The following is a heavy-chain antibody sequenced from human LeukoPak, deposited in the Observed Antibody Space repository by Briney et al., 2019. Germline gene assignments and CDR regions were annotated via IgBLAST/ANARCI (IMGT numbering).Heavy chain of an antibody. J-gene: IGHJ4*02. D-gene: IGHD4-17*01. CDR1: GGTFSSYA. V-gene: IGHV1-69*10. Sequence: SVKVSCKASGGTFSSYAISWVRQAPGQGLEWMGWIVPILGTVKYAQKFQGRVTITADKSTSTAYMELSSLRSEDTAVYYCARDQDGDYIFDYWGQGTLVTVSS. CDR3: ARDQDGDYIFDY. CDR2: IVPILGTV.